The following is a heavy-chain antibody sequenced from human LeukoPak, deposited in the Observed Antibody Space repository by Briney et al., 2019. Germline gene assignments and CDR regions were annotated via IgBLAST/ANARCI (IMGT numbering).Heavy chain of an antibody. CDR1: GFTFSSYE. Sequence: SGGSLRLSCAAAGFTFSSYELNWVRQAPGKGLEWVSYISSSGSTIKCADSVEGRFTISRGRAKNVLYLQMNSLRAEDTVVYYCARDLKYYGYMDVWGKGTTVSVSS. CDR3: ARDLKYYGYMDV. V-gene: IGHV3-48*03. CDR2: ISSSGSTI. D-gene: IGHD3-3*01. J-gene: IGHJ6*03.